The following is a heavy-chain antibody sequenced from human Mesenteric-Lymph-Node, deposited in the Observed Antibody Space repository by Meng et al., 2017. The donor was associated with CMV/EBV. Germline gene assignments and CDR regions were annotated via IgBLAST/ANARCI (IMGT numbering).Heavy chain of an antibody. CDR2: INHSGST. CDR1: GGSFSIYY. V-gene: IGHV4-34*01. D-gene: IGHD3-10*01. J-gene: IGHJ4*02. Sequence: SETLSLTCAVYGGSFSIYYWSWIRQPPGKGLEWIGEINHSGSTNYNPSLKSRVTISVDTSKNQFSLKLSSVTAADTGVYYCARGPLYGSGSDYWGQGTLVTVSS. CDR3: ARGPLYGSGSDY.